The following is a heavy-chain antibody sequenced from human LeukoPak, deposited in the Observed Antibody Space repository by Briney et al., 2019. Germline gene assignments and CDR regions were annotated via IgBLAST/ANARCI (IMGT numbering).Heavy chain of an antibody. Sequence: GGSLRLSCAASGFTFSSYWMSWVRQAPGKGLEWVANIKQDGSEKYYVDSVKGRFTISRDNAKNSLYLQMNSLRAEDTAVYYCAKSPLSWRELLLAFDIWGQGTMVTVSS. CDR3: AKSPLSWRELLLAFDI. CDR2: IKQDGSEK. J-gene: IGHJ3*02. V-gene: IGHV3-7*01. D-gene: IGHD1-26*01. CDR1: GFTFSSYW.